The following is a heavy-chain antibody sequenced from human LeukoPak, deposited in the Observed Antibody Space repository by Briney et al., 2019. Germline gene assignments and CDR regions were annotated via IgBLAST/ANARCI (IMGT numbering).Heavy chain of an antibody. CDR1: GGSFSNYY. Sequence: SEALSLTCAVYGGSFSNYYWTWIRQPPGKGLEWIGEINHSGSTNYNPSLKSRVTISVDTSKNQFSLKLSSVTAADTAVYYCARTSVYYYGSGSYLKRRYNWFDPWGQGTLVTVSS. CDR3: ARTSVYYYGSGSYLKRRYNWFDP. CDR2: INHSGST. V-gene: IGHV4-34*01. D-gene: IGHD3-10*01. J-gene: IGHJ5*02.